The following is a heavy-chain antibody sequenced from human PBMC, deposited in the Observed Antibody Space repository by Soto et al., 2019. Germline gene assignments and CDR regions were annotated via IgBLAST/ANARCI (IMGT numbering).Heavy chain of an antibody. Sequence: GGSLRLSCAASGFTFSSYSMSWVRPAPGKGLEWVSAISGSGGSTYYADSVKGRFTISRDNSKNTLYLQMNSLRAEDTAVYYCAKSFWSGYYLSWFDPWGQGTLITVSS. D-gene: IGHD3-3*01. CDR2: ISGSGGST. CDR3: AKSFWSGYYLSWFDP. V-gene: IGHV3-23*01. CDR1: GFTFSSYS. J-gene: IGHJ5*02.